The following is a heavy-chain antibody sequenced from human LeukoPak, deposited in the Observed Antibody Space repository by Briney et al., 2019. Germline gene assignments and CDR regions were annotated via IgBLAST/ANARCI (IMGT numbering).Heavy chain of an antibody. V-gene: IGHV5-51*01. CDR2: IYPGDSET. CDR1: GYSFTSHW. J-gene: IGHJ3*02. Sequence: GESLKISCKGAGYSFTSHWIGCVRQMPGKGLEWMGIIYPGDSETRYSPSFQGLVTISDDKSISTAYLQWSSLKASDTAMYYCARRYYYDSSGYYLAHDAFDIWGQGTMVTVSS. D-gene: IGHD3-22*01. CDR3: ARRYYYDSSGYYLAHDAFDI.